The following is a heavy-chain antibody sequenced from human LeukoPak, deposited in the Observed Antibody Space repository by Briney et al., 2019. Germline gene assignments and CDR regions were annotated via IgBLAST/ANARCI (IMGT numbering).Heavy chain of an antibody. J-gene: IGHJ4*02. D-gene: IGHD2-2*01. Sequence: SETLSLTCTVSGGSISGYYWSWIRQPPGKGLEWIGYIYYSGSTNYNPSLKSRVTRSVDTSKNQFSLKLSSVTAADTAVYYCAGGYCSSTSCYVDYWGQGTLVTVSS. CDR1: GGSISGYY. V-gene: IGHV4-59*01. CDR3: AGGYCSSTSCYVDY. CDR2: IYYSGST.